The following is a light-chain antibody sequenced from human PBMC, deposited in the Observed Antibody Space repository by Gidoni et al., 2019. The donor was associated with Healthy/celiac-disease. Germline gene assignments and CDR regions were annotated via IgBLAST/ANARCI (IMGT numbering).Light chain of an antibody. V-gene: IGKV3-20*01. Sequence: EIVLTHSPGTLSLSPGERATLSCRASQSVSSSYLAWYQQKPGQAPRLLIYDASSRANGIPERFSGSGSGTDFTLTISRMEPEDVAVYYCQQYGSSTSWTFGQGTKVEIK. J-gene: IGKJ1*01. CDR2: DAS. CDR1: QSVSSSY. CDR3: QQYGSSTSWT.